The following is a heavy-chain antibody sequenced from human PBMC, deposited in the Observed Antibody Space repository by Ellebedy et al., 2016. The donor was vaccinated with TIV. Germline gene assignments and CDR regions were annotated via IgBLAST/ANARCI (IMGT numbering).Heavy chain of an antibody. CDR2: ISYDGTNK. D-gene: IGHD3-22*01. CDR1: GFTFSNYY. V-gene: IGHV3-30-3*01. J-gene: IGHJ3*02. CDR3: ARGDSGLLDAFDI. Sequence: PGGSLRLSCAASGFTFSNYYMHWVRPAPGKGLEWVAVISYDGTNKYYADSVKGRLTNSSDNSTNTMYMRMNSLRAEDTAVYYCARGDSGLLDAFDIWGQGTMVTVSS.